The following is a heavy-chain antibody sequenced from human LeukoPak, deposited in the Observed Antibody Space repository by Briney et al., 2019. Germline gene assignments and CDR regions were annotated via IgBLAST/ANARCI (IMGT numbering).Heavy chain of an antibody. CDR1: GYTFTSYD. CDR2: MNPNSGNT. V-gene: IGHV1-8*03. D-gene: IGHD1-26*01. J-gene: IGHJ3*02. Sequence: ASVKVSCKASGYTFTSYDINWVRQATGQGLEWMGWMNPNSGNTGYAQKFQGRVTNTRNTSISTAYMELSSLRSEDTAVYYCARNSGSSTNAFDIWGQGTMVTVSS. CDR3: ARNSGSSTNAFDI.